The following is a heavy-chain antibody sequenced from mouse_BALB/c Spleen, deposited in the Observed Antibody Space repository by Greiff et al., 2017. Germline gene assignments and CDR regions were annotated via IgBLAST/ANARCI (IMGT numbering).Heavy chain of an antibody. CDR2: ISYSGST. Sequence: EVQLQESGPGLVKPSQSLSLTCTVTGYSITSDYAWNWIRQFPGNKLEWMGYISYSGSTSYNPSLKSRISITRDTSKNQFFLQLNSVTTEDTATYYCARDRSEYFDYWGQGTTLTVSS. CDR3: ARDRSEYFDY. D-gene: IGHD2-14*01. V-gene: IGHV3-2*02. J-gene: IGHJ2*01. CDR1: GYSITSDYA.